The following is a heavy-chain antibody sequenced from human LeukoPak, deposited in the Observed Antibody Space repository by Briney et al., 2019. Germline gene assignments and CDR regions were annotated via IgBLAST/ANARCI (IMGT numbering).Heavy chain of an antibody. CDR3: ASYGDYFDY. CDR2: IYYSGST. D-gene: IGHD4-17*01. CDR1: GGSISSGDYY. V-gene: IGHV4-30-4*01. Sequence: SETLSLTCTVSGGSISSGDYYWSWIRQPPGTGLEWIGYIYYSGSTYYNPSLKSRVTISVDTSKNQFSLKLSSVTAADMAVYYCASYGDYFDYWGQGTLVTVSS. J-gene: IGHJ4*02.